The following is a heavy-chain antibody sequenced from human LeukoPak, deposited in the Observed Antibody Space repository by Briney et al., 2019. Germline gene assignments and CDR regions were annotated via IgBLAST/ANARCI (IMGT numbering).Heavy chain of an antibody. J-gene: IGHJ4*02. CDR3: ARGPTTVTRAFDY. Sequence: SETLSLTCAVYGGSFSGDFWSWIRQSPGKGLEWIGEIKHDGSTTYNPSLESRVTMSVDTSTNQISLEMTSVTAADTAVYYCARGPTTVTRAFDYWGQGTLVTVSS. V-gene: IGHV4-34*01. CDR1: GGSFSGDF. CDR2: IKHDGST. D-gene: IGHD4-17*01.